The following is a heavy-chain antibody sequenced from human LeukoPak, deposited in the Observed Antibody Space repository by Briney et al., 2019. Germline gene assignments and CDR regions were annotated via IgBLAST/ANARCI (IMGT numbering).Heavy chain of an antibody. V-gene: IGHV1-46*01. J-gene: IGHJ6*03. D-gene: IGHD3-22*01. CDR1: GYTFTSYY. Sequence: ASVKVSCKASGYTFTSYYMHWVRQAPGQGLEWMGIINPSGGSTSYAQKFQGRVTMTRDMSTSTVYMELSSLGSEDTAVYYCARDRYYYDSSGNTYYYYYYMDVWGKGTTVTVSS. CDR2: INPSGGST. CDR3: ARDRYYYDSSGNTYYYYYYMDV.